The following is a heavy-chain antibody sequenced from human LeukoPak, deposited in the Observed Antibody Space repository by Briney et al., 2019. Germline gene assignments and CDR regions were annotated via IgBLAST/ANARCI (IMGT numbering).Heavy chain of an antibody. Sequence: PGGSLRLFCAASGFTFSSYAMSWVRQAPGKGLEWVSAISGSGGSTYYADSVKGRFTISRDNSKNTLYLQMNSLRAEDTAVYYCAREPAALFYFDYWGQGTLVTVSS. CDR3: AREPAALFYFDY. J-gene: IGHJ4*02. V-gene: IGHV3-23*01. CDR2: ISGSGGST. CDR1: GFTFSSYA. D-gene: IGHD2-2*01.